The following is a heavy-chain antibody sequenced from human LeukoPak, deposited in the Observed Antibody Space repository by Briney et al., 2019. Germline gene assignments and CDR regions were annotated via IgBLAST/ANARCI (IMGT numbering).Heavy chain of an antibody. CDR3: ATSGWYGDHDAFDI. CDR1: GGSISSSSYY. V-gene: IGHV4-39*07. Sequence: KPSETLSLTCTVSGGSISSSSYYWGWIRQPPGKGLEWIGTIYYSGSTYYNPSLKSRVTISVDTSKNQFSLKLSSVTAADTAVYYCATSGWYGDHDAFDIWGQGTMVTVSS. CDR2: IYYSGST. D-gene: IGHD6-19*01. J-gene: IGHJ3*02.